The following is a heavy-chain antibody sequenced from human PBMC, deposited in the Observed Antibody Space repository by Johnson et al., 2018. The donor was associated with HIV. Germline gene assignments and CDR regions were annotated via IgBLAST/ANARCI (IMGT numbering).Heavy chain of an antibody. J-gene: IGHJ3*01. Sequence: VQLVESGGGLIQPGGSLRLSCAASGFTFSSYAMHWVRQAPGKGLEYVSAISSNGGSTYYANSVTGRFTISRDNSKNTLYLQMGSLRAEDMAVYYCARALGYCSGGSCPLDAFD. V-gene: IGHV3-64*01. CDR3: ARALGYCSGGSCPLDAFD. D-gene: IGHD2-15*01. CDR1: GFTFSSYA. CDR2: ISSNGGST.